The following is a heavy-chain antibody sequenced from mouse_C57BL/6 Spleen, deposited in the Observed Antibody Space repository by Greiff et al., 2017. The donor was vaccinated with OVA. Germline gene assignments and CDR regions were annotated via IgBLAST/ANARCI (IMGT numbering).Heavy chain of an antibody. J-gene: IGHJ3*01. Sequence: EVQLQESGPGLVKPSQSLSLTCSVTGYSITSGYYWNWIRQFPGNKLEWMGYISYDGSNNYNPSLKNRISITRDTSKNQFFLKLNSVTTEDTATYYCAREGSGDYDWFAYWGQGTLVTVSA. D-gene: IGHD2-4*01. CDR3: AREGSGDYDWFAY. CDR2: ISYDGSN. CDR1: GYSITSGYY. V-gene: IGHV3-6*01.